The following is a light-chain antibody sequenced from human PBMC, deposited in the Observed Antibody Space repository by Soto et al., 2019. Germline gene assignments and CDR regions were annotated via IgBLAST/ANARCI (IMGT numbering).Light chain of an antibody. CDR3: ATWDDSLKGV. Sequence: QSVLTQPPSASGTPGQRVTISYSGSTSNIGSHTVNWYQHVPGTAPKLLITTNNQRPSGVPDRFSGFKSGSSASLVISGLRSEDEADYYCATWDDSLKGVFGTGTKLTVL. V-gene: IGLV1-44*01. CDR2: TNN. J-gene: IGLJ1*01. CDR1: TSNIGSHT.